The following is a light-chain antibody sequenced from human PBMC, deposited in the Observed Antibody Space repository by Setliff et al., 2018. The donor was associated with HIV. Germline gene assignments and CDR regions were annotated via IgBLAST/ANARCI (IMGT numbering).Light chain of an antibody. Sequence: ELTQPPSVSVAPGKTARITCGGNNIGSKSVHWYQQKPGQAPVLVISYDSDRPSGIPERFSGSNSGNTATLTISRVEAGGEADYYCQVWDSSSDHPYVFGTGTKVTVL. J-gene: IGLJ1*01. CDR3: QVWDSSSDHPYV. CDR2: YDS. V-gene: IGLV3-21*04. CDR1: NIGSKS.